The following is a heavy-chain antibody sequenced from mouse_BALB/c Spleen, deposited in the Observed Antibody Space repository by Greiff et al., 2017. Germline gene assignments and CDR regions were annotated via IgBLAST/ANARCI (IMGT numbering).Heavy chain of an antibody. D-gene: IGHD1-1*01. Sequence: QVQLQQSGAELAKPGASVKMSCKASGYTFTSYWMHWVKQRPGQGLEWIGYINPSTGYTEYNQKFKDKATLTADKSSSTAYMQLSSLTSEDSAVYYCARATTVVARAMDYWGQGTSVTVSS. CDR1: GYTFTSYW. CDR3: ARATTVVARAMDY. CDR2: INPSTGYT. V-gene: IGHV1-7*01. J-gene: IGHJ4*01.